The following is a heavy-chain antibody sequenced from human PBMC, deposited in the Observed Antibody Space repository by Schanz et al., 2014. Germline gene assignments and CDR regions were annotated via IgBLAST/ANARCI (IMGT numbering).Heavy chain of an antibody. V-gene: IGHV3-48*01. Sequence: EVQLVESGGGLIQPGGSLRLSCAASGITFSSHSFNWVRQAPGKGLEWISYIGSSSSRIDHADSVKGRFTISRDNAKNSLYLQMNSLRAEDTAVYFCAKIERNEDWGQGTLVTVSS. D-gene: IGHD1-1*01. CDR3: AKIERNED. CDR2: IGSSSSRI. CDR1: GITFSSHS. J-gene: IGHJ4*02.